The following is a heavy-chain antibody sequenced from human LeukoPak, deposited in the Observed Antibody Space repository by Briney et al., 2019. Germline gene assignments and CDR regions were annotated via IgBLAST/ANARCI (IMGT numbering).Heavy chain of an antibody. D-gene: IGHD3-9*01. CDR3: ARDPGFITIAGSTRLDAFDI. CDR1: GGSISSGSYY. Sequence: SETLSLTCTVSGGSISSGSYYWSWIRQPAGKGLERIGRIYSSGSTNYNPSLKSRVTISLDTSKNQFSLKLSSVTAADTAVYYCARDPGFITIAGSTRLDAFDIWGQGTLVSVSS. V-gene: IGHV4-61*02. J-gene: IGHJ3*02. CDR2: IYSSGST.